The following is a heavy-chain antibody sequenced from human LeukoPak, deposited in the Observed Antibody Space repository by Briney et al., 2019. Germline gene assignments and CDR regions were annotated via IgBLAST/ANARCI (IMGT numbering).Heavy chain of an antibody. CDR3: GRIAAAAIADY. Sequence: PSQTLSLTCTVSGGSISSSSYYWGWIRQPPGKGLEWIGSIYYSGSTYYNPSLKSRVTISVDTSKSQFSLKLNSVTAADTAVYYCGRIAAAAIADYWGQGTLVTVSS. J-gene: IGHJ4*02. V-gene: IGHV4-39*01. D-gene: IGHD6-13*01. CDR2: IYYSGST. CDR1: GGSISSSSYY.